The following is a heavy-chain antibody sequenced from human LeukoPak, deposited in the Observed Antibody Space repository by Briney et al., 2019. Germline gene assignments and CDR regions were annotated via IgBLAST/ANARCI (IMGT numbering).Heavy chain of an antibody. D-gene: IGHD6-13*01. V-gene: IGHV4-30-4*01. CDR3: ARRNGHSWDVGNWFDP. J-gene: IGHJ5*02. CDR2: MYYSGST. CDR1: GGSISSGDYY. Sequence: PSETLSLTCTVSGGSISSGDYYWSWIRQPPGQGLEWIAYMYYSGSTYYNPSLKSRATVSVDTSKNQFSLHLISVTAADTAMYYCARRNGHSWDVGNWFDPWGQGTLVTVSS.